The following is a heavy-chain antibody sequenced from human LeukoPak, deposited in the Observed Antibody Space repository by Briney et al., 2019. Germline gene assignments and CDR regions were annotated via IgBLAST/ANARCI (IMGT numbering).Heavy chain of an antibody. D-gene: IGHD6-13*01. Sequence: SETLSLTCTVSGGSISSYYWSWIRQPAGQGLEWIGRIYTSGSTNYNPSLKSRVTMSVDTSKNQFSLKLSSVTAADTAVYYCARGSSWYPSAGFDPWGQGTLVTVSS. V-gene: IGHV4-4*07. J-gene: IGHJ5*02. CDR2: IYTSGST. CDR3: ARGSSWYPSAGFDP. CDR1: GGSISSYY.